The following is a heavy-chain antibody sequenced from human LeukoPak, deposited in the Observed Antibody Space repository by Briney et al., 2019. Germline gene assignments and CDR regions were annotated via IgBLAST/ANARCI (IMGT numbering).Heavy chain of an antibody. CDR3: ARPSLNSGSYFDY. V-gene: IGHV3-33*08. CDR1: GFTFSTYT. D-gene: IGHD1-26*01. Sequence: GGSLRLSCTASGFTFSTYTMNWVRQAPGKGLEWVAFIRYDGSNKYYADSVKGRFTISRDNARNSLSLQMNSLRAEDTAVYYCARPSLNSGSYFDYWGQGTLVTVSS. J-gene: IGHJ4*02. CDR2: IRYDGSNK.